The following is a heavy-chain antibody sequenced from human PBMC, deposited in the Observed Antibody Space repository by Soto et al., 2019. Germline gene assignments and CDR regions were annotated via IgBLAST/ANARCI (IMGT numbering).Heavy chain of an antibody. J-gene: IGHJ5*02. CDR2: IYYSGST. Sequence: PSETLSLTCTLSGSSISSYYWNWIRQPPGKGLEWIGYIYYSGSTNYNPSLKSRVTISVDTSKNQFSLRLSSVTAADAAVYYGARDRGYGNWFDPWGKGTLVTVAS. V-gene: IGHV4-59*01. CDR1: GSSISSYY. CDR3: ARDRGYGNWFDP. D-gene: IGHD6-13*01.